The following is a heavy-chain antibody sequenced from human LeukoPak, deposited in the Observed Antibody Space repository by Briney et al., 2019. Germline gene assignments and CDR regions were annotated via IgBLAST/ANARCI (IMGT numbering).Heavy chain of an antibody. Sequence: GGFLRLSCAVSGFTFTSYNMNWVRQAPGKGLEWVSAISGSGGSTYYADSVKGRFTISRDNSKNTLYLQMNSLRAEDTAVYYCAKPDYYDFWSGYSYWGQGTLVTVSS. CDR1: GFTFTSYN. V-gene: IGHV3-23*01. CDR2: ISGSGGST. CDR3: AKPDYYDFWSGYSY. D-gene: IGHD3-3*01. J-gene: IGHJ4*02.